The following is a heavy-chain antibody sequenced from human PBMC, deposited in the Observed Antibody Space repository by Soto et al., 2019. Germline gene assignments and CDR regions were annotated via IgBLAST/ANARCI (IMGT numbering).Heavy chain of an antibody. CDR2: ISYDGSNK. CDR3: AKAAEMVAQLLRYYYYMDV. V-gene: IGHV3-30*18. Sequence: GGSLRLSCAAPGFTFSSYGMHWVRQAPGKGLEWVAVISYDGSNKYYADSVKGRFTISRDNSKNTLYLQMNSLRAEDTAVYYCAKAAEMVAQLLRYYYYMDVWGKGTTVTVSS. D-gene: IGHD2-2*01. J-gene: IGHJ6*03. CDR1: GFTFSSYG.